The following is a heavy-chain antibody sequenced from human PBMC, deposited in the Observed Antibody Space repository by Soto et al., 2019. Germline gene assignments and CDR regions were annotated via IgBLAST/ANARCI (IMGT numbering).Heavy chain of an antibody. J-gene: IGHJ4*02. V-gene: IGHV1-46*01. D-gene: IGHD6-13*01. CDR1: GYTFPSYY. CDR2: INPSGGST. Sequence: ASVNVSCKRSGYTFPSYYMHRVREAAGQGLEWMGIINPSGGSTSHAQKFQGRVTMTRDTSTSTVYMELSSLRSEDTAVYYCARSWRGAAGQPIYFDYWGQGTLVTVSS. CDR3: ARSWRGAAGQPIYFDY.